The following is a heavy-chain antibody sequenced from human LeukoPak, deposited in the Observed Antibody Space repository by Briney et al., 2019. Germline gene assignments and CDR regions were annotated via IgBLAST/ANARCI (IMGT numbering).Heavy chain of an antibody. CDR2: IYYTGRT. Sequence: SETLSLTCIVSGGPISSRSYYWGWIRQPPGKGLEWIGSIYYTGRTFYNTSLKSRVTMSVDTSKNQFSLKLSSVTAADTAVYYCARDFLTGYYNWFDPWGQGTLVTVSS. V-gene: IGHV4-39*07. CDR3: ARDFLTGYYNWFDP. D-gene: IGHD3-9*01. J-gene: IGHJ5*02. CDR1: GGPISSRSYY.